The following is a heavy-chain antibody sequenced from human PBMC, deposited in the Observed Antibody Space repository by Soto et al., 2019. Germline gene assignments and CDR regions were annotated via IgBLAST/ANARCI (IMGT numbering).Heavy chain of an antibody. CDR3: VREGSGWNSRGSFDF. CDR2: ISGSGGSA. D-gene: IGHD6-19*01. J-gene: IGHJ3*01. Sequence: EVQLLESGGGLVGPGGSLRLSCAASGFTFSNYAMNWVRQAPGKGLECVSVISGSGGSAYYADSVQGRFTISRDNSKNKLYMQLNSLRDEGAARYYCVREGSGWNSRGSFDFWGRGTMVTVTS. CDR1: GFTFSNYA. V-gene: IGHV3-23*01.